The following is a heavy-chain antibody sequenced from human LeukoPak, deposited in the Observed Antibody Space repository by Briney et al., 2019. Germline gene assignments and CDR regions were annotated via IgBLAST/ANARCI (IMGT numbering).Heavy chain of an antibody. J-gene: IGHJ4*02. D-gene: IGHD3-3*01. Sequence: SETLSLTRVVSLGSISSYYWSFIRQPPGMGVEWVGRVFAVGSAKYNPSLTSRVTISVATSKNQFSLKLSSVTAADTAVYYCARGTYYDFWSGYSGIFYFDYWGQGTLVTVSS. CDR3: ARGTYYDFWSGYSGIFYFDY. CDR2: VFAVGSA. CDR1: LGSISSYY. V-gene: IGHV4-4*07.